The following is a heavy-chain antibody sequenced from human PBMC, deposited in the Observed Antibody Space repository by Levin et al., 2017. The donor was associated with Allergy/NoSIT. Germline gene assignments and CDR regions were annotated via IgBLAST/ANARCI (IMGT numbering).Heavy chain of an antibody. Sequence: SETLSLTCTVSGGSISSSSYYWGWIRQPPGKGLEWIGSIYYSGSTYYNPSLKSRVTISVDTSKNQFSLKLSSVTAADTAVYYCARQWQWLSHRGWFDPWGQGTLVTVSS. CDR1: GGSISSSSYY. CDR3: ARQWQWLSHRGWFDP. J-gene: IGHJ5*02. CDR2: IYYSGST. V-gene: IGHV4-39*01. D-gene: IGHD6-19*01.